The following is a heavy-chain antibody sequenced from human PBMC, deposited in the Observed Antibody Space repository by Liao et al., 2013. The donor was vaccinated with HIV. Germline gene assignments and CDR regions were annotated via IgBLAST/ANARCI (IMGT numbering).Heavy chain of an antibody. D-gene: IGHD2-21*02. CDR2: VYASGNT. V-gene: IGHV4-4*07. Sequence: QVQLQESGPGLVKPSETLSLTCSVSGGSISGSYWNWIRQPAGKGLEWIGRVYASGNTDYNPSLKSRLTMSVDTSNNQFSLRLTSVTAADTAVYYCARSLSYCRGDCYPNWFDPWGQGTLVTVSS. CDR1: GGSISGSY. J-gene: IGHJ5*02. CDR3: ARSLSYCRGDCYPNWFDP.